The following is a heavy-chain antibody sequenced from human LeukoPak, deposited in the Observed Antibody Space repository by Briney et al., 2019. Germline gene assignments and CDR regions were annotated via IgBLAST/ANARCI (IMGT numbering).Heavy chain of an antibody. Sequence: SETLSLTCTVSGGSISSFYWSWIRQPPGKGLEYIGYISYSGTTSYNPSLKSRVTISVDTSKNQFSLKLTSVTAADTAVYYCARDKGLPQAFDIWGQGTMVSVSS. V-gene: IGHV4-59*01. D-gene: IGHD5/OR15-5a*01. CDR3: ARDKGLPQAFDI. CDR2: ISYSGTT. J-gene: IGHJ3*02. CDR1: GGSISSFY.